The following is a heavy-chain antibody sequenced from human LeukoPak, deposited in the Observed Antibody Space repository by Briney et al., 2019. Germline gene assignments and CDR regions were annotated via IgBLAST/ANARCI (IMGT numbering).Heavy chain of an antibody. Sequence: SETLSLTCTVSGGSISSYYWSWIRQPPGKGLEWIGEINHSGSTNYNPSLKSRVTISVDTSKNQFSLKLSSVTAADTAVYYCARLAGKYYGMDVWGQGTTVTVSS. CDR2: INHSGST. D-gene: IGHD6-13*01. J-gene: IGHJ6*02. V-gene: IGHV4-34*01. CDR3: ARLAGKYYGMDV. CDR1: GGSISSYY.